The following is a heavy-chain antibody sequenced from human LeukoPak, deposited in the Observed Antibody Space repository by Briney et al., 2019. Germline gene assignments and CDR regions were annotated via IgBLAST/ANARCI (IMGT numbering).Heavy chain of an antibody. CDR2: ISSSSTI. CDR1: GFTFSSYS. J-gene: IGHJ4*02. D-gene: IGHD6-25*01. Sequence: GGSLRLSCAASGFTFSSYSMNWVRQAPGKGLEWVSYISSSSTIYYADSVKGRFTISRDNAKSSLYLQMNSLRAEDTAVYYCARDQNSGDYFDYWGQGTLVTVSS. V-gene: IGHV3-48*01. CDR3: ARDQNSGDYFDY.